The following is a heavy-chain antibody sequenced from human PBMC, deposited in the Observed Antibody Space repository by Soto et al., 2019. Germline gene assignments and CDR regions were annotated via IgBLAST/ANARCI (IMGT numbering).Heavy chain of an antibody. J-gene: IGHJ4*02. CDR1: GYTFTSFS. Sequence: ASVKVSCKASGYTFTSFSMHWVRQAPGQRLEWMGWINTGNGDTKSSQNFQGRVTITRDTSASTAYMELSSLRSEDTAAYYCARDNSWANDWGQGTLVTVYS. CDR2: INTGNGDT. D-gene: IGHD6-13*01. CDR3: ARDNSWAND. V-gene: IGHV1-3*04.